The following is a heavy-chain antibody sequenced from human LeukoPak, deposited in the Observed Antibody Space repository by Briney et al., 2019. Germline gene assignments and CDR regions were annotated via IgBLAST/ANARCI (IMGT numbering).Heavy chain of an antibody. J-gene: IGHJ4*02. CDR3: ANRIAATGVVY. V-gene: IGHV3-23*01. CDR1: GFTFSSYA. CDR2: ISGSGGST. D-gene: IGHD6-13*01. Sequence: GGSLRLSCAASGFTFSSYAMSWVRQAPGKGLEWVSAISGSGGSTYYADSVKGRFTISRDNSKNTLYLQMNSLRAEDTAVYYCANRIAATGVVYWGQGTLVTVSS.